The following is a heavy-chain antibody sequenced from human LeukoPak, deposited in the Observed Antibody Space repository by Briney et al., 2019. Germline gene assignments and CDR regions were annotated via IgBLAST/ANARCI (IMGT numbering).Heavy chain of an antibody. CDR3: ARESTSCYCSDY. J-gene: IGHJ4*02. V-gene: IGHV4-34*01. D-gene: IGHD2-2*01. Sequence: SETLSLTCAVYGGSFSGYYWSWIRQPPGKGLEWIGEINHSGSTNYNPSLKSRVTISVDTSKNQFSLKLSSVTAADTAVYYCARESTSCYCSDYWGQGTLVTVSS. CDR1: GGSFSGYY. CDR2: INHSGST.